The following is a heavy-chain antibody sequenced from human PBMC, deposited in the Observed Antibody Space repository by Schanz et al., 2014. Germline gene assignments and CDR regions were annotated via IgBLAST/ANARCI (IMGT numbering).Heavy chain of an antibody. CDR3: AKQVRSWTGNEY. J-gene: IGHJ4*02. V-gene: IGHV3-23*01. CDR1: GFTFSNHA. CDR2: IGGSGDST. Sequence: EVHLLESGGGLVQPGGSLRLSCAASGFTFSNHALSWVRQAPGKGLEWVSGIGGSGDSTHYADSVKGRFIISRDNSKNTWQLQVNSLRAEDTAVYYCAKQVRSWTGNEYWGQGTLVTVSS. D-gene: IGHD3-9*01.